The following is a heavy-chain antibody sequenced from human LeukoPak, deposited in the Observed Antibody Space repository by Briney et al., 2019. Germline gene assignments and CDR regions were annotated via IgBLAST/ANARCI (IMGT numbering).Heavy chain of an antibody. Sequence: ASVKVSCKVSGYTFTSYAMNWVRQAPGQGLEWMGWINTNTGNPTYAQGFTGRFVFSLDTSVSTAYLQISSLKAEDTAVYYCARVVGCGGDCYSGISDYWGQGTLVTVSS. V-gene: IGHV7-4-1*02. CDR2: INTNTGNP. CDR3: ARVVGCGGDCYSGISDY. J-gene: IGHJ4*02. CDR1: GYTFTSYA. D-gene: IGHD2-21*02.